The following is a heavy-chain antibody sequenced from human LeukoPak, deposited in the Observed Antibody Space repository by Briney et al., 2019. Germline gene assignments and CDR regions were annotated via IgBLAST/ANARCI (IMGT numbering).Heavy chain of an antibody. CDR3: ARRRSRAALTS. CDR2: INHSGST. J-gene: IGHJ4*02. D-gene: IGHD3-10*01. CDR1: GGSFSGYY. V-gene: IGHV4-34*01. Sequence: SETLSLTCAVYGGSFSGYYWSWIRQPSGKGLEWIGEINHSGSTNYNPSLKSRVTISVDTSKNQFSLKLSSVTAADTAVYYCARRRSRAALTSWGQGTLVTVSS.